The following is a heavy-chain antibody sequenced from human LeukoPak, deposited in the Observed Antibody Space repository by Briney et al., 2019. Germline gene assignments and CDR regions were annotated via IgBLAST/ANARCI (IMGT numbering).Heavy chain of an antibody. CDR1: GYTFTSNY. V-gene: IGHV1-46*01. J-gene: IGHJ4*02. CDR2: ISPSGGST. CDR3: ARDQLGFDY. Sequence: ASVKVSCKAFGYTFTSNYMHWVRQAPGQGPEWMGVISPSGGSTTYAQKFQGRVTLTRDMSTSTGYLELSSLRSEDTAVYYCARDQLGFDYWGQGALVTVSS. D-gene: IGHD3-16*01.